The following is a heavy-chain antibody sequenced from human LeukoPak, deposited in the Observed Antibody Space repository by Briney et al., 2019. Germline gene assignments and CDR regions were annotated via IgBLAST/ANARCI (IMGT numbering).Heavy chain of an antibody. CDR3: ARGSLQPYYYDSSGYGY. CDR2: INHSGST. D-gene: IGHD3-22*01. J-gene: IGHJ4*02. CDR1: GGSFSGYY. V-gene: IGHV4-34*01. Sequence: PSETLSLTCAVYGGSFSGYYWSWIRQPPGKGLEWIGEINHSGSTNYNPSLKSRVTISVDTSKNQFPLKLSSVTAADTAVYYCARGSLQPYYYDSSGYGYWGQGTLVTVSS.